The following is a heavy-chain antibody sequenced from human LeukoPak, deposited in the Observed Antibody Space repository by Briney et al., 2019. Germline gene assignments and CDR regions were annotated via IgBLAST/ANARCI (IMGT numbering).Heavy chain of an antibody. V-gene: IGHV4-30-4*01. CDR2: IYYSGST. CDR3: ARGYGSGLYYFDY. J-gene: IGHJ4*02. Sequence: PSETLSLTCTVSGGSISSGDYYWSWIRQPPGKGLEWIGYIYYSGSTYYNPSLKSRVTISVDTSKNQFSLKLSSVTAADTAVHYCARGYGSGLYYFDYWGQGTLVTVSS. D-gene: IGHD2-15*01. CDR1: GGSISSGDYY.